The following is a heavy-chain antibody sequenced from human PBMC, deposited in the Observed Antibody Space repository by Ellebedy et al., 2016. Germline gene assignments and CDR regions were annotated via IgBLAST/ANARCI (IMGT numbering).Heavy chain of an antibody. J-gene: IGHJ4*02. D-gene: IGHD2-2*01. CDR3: ARGDYGYCSSTSCYFDY. V-gene: IGHV1-69*13. CDR1: GGTFSSYA. Sequence: SVKVSXXASGGTFSSYAISWVRQAPGQGLEWMGGIIPIFGTANYAQKFQGRVTITADESTSTAYMELSSLRSEDTAVYYCARGDYGYCSSTSCYFDYWGQGTLVTVSS. CDR2: IIPIFGTA.